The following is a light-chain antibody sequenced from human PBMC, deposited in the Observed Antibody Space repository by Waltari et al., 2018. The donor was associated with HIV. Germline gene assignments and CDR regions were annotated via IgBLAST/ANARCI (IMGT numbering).Light chain of an antibody. V-gene: IGKV3-11*01. J-gene: IGKJ4*01. CDR1: PSVSRY. CDR2: GAS. Sequence: EFVLTQSPATLSLSPGEGATLSYSASPSVSRYLSWYQQKPGQAPKILIYGASNRATGVPARFSGSESRTEFTLTISSLEPEDFAVYYCQQRRNWPPGATFGGGTKVEIK. CDR3: QQRRNWPPGAT.